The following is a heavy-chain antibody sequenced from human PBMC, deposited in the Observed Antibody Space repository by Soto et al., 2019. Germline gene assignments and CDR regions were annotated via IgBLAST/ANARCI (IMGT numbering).Heavy chain of an antibody. CDR3: ASKPLYFDX. CDR1: GFTFSSYA. V-gene: IGHV3-23*01. J-gene: IGHJ4*02. Sequence: LRLSCAASGFTFSSYAMSCVRQAPGKGLEWVSAISGSGGSKYYADSVKGRFTTSRDNSKNTLYLKMNRLRAEDTAVYYCASKPLYFDXWGQGPLVTVSX. CDR2: ISGSGGSK.